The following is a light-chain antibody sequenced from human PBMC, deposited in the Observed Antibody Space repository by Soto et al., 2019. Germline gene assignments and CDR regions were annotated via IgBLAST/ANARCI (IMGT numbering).Light chain of an antibody. V-gene: IGKV3-20*01. CDR2: AES. Sequence: EIVLTQSPGTLSLSPGERATLSCRASQGVTSNYLAWYQQRPGQAPRLLMYAESTRAPGIPDRFSGSASGTEFTLTISRLEPEDFAVYYCQQYGRSPTFGQGTKVDNK. CDR3: QQYGRSPT. CDR1: QGVTSNY. J-gene: IGKJ1*01.